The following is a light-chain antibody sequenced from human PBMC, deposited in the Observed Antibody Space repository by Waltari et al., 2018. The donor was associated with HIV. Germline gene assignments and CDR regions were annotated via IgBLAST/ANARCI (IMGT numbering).Light chain of an antibody. CDR3: SSNTDSSTAL. CDR1: FHNNGGFTY. J-gene: IGLJ2*01. CDR2: EVN. Sequence: QSALTQPAPVPGSPGQSTTISCTASFHNNGGFTYVPWYQHHTAKAPKVIIYEVNNRPSGVSTRFSGSKSGNTASLTISGLQIEDEADYYCSSNTDSSTALFGGGTKLTVL. V-gene: IGLV2-14*01.